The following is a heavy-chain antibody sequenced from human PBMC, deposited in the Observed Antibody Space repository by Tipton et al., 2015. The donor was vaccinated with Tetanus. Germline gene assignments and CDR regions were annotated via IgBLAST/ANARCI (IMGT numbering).Heavy chain of an antibody. CDR2: ITFDGSTK. J-gene: IGHJ4*02. Sequence: SLRLSCAASGFTFTRCAMHWIRQAPGKSLEWVAVITFDGSTKYYADSVKGRFTLSRDNSQSTLYLQMNSLKVEDTAVYYCAREDGGPTLDYFDSWGQGALVIVSS. V-gene: IGHV3-30-3*01. CDR1: GFTFTRCA. D-gene: IGHD3-16*01. CDR3: AREDGGPTLDYFDS.